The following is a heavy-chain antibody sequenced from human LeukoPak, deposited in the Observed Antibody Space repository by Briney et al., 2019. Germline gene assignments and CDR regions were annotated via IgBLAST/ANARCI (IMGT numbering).Heavy chain of an antibody. CDR3: ARDEAAMVFDY. V-gene: IGHV1-69*04. CDR2: IIPILGIA. J-gene: IGHJ4*02. CDR1: GGTLSSYA. Sequence: SVKVSCKASGGTLSSYAISWVRQAPGQGLEWMGRIIPILGIANYAQKFQGRVTITADKSTSTAYMELSSLRSEDTAVYYCARDEAAMVFDYWGQGTLVTVSS. D-gene: IGHD5-18*01.